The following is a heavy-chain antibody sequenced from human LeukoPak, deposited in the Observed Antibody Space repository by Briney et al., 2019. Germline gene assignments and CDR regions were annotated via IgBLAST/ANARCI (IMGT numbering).Heavy chain of an antibody. CDR1: GFTFSSYW. V-gene: IGHV3-74*01. J-gene: IGHJ4*02. CDR2: IDRDGSRI. Sequence: TGGSLGLSCAVSGFTFSSYWMHWVRQAPGKGLVWVSRIDRDGSRINYADSVKGRFTISRDNGKNTLFLQMNSLRAEDAAVYYCVRGNDYGGPHYWGQGTLVTGSS. CDR3: VRGNDYGGPHY. D-gene: IGHD5-12*01.